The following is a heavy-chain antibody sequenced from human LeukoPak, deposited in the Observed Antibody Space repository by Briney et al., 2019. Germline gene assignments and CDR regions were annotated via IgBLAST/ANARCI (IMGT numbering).Heavy chain of an antibody. CDR3: ARQRIAVAATLFDY. J-gene: IGHJ4*02. CDR2: INHSGST. V-gene: IGHV4-34*01. CDR1: GLSFISYS. Sequence: WGPLSLTCAGYGLSFISYSWSWIGQPPGKGLDWIGEINHSGSTNYNASLKSRVTISVDTSKNQFSLKLSSVTAADTAVYYCARQRIAVAATLFDYWGQGTLVTVSS. D-gene: IGHD6-19*01.